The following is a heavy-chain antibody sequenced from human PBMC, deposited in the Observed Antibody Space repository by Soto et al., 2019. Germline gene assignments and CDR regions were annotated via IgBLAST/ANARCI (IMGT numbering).Heavy chain of an antibody. CDR1: GGSINSYC. D-gene: IGHD5-12*01. CDR3: ARHRRTPLAKFYFDN. J-gene: IGHJ4*02. Sequence: QVQLQESGPGLVKPSETLSLTCTVSGGSINSYCWSWIRQPPGKGLEWIAYIFYSGNANYNPSLKSRPTISVDTPKNQFSLKLTSVTAAATAVYYCARHRRTPLAKFYFDNWGQGALVTVSS. CDR2: IFYSGNA. V-gene: IGHV4-59*08.